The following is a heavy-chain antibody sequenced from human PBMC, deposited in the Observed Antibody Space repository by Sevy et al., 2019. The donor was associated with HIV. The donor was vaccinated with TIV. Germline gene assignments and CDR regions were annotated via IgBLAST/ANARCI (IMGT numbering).Heavy chain of an antibody. J-gene: IGHJ4*02. CDR1: GFTFSNYW. CDR2: IKQGGDTK. Sequence: GGSLRLSCAASGFTFSNYWMAWVRQAPGKGLEWVANIKQGGDTKHYVDSVKGRFTIARDNAKNLLFLQMNTLTAEDMAVYYCARDEDGSLYYCGQGILVTVSS. V-gene: IGHV3-7*01. D-gene: IGHD6-13*01. CDR3: ARDEDGSLYY.